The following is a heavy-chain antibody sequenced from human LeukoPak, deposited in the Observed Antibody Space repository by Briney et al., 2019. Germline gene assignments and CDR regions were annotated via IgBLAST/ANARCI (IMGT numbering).Heavy chain of an antibody. CDR2: IIPIFGTA. V-gene: IGHV1-69*05. J-gene: IGHJ6*03. Sequence: SVKVSCKASGGTFSSYAISWVRQAPGQGLEWMGGIIPIFGTANYAQKFQGRVTITTDESTSTAYMELSSLRSEDTAVYYCARGADYDFWSGYSMTPHYYYYYMDVWGKGTTVTVSS. CDR1: GGTFSSYA. CDR3: ARGADYDFWSGYSMTPHYYYYYMDV. D-gene: IGHD3-3*01.